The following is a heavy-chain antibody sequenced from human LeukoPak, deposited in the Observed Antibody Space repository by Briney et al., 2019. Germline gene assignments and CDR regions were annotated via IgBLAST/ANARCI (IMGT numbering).Heavy chain of an antibody. CDR1: GFTFSTYP. CDR2: ISYDGSNK. V-gene: IGHV3-30-3*01. CDR3: ARAYSSGWYVTEY. D-gene: IGHD6-19*01. Sequence: GGSLGLSCAASGFTFSTYPMHWVRQAPGKGLEWVAVISYDGSNKYYADSVKGRFTISRDNSKNTLYLQMNSLRAEDTAVYYCARAYSSGWYVTEYWGQGTLVSVSS. J-gene: IGHJ4*02.